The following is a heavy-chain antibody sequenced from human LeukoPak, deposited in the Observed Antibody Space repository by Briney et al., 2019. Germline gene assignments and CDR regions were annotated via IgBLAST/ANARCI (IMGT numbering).Heavy chain of an antibody. D-gene: IGHD5-18*01. CDR3: ARLRGYSYGYGDY. CDR2: ISSSGNTI. Sequence: GGSLRLSCAASGFTFSSYSMNWVRQAPGRGLEWVSYISSSGNTIDYADSVKGRFTISRDNAKNSLYLQMVSLRAEDTAVYYCARLRGYSYGYGDYWGQGTLVTVSS. CDR1: GFTFSSYS. J-gene: IGHJ4*02. V-gene: IGHV3-48*04.